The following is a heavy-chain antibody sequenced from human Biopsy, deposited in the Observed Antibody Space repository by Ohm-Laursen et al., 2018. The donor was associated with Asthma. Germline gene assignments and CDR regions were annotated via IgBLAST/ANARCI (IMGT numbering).Heavy chain of an antibody. D-gene: IGHD1/OR15-1a*01. V-gene: IGHV3-11*04. CDR2: IGSRITDAI. CDR1: GFTVSDYH. Sequence: GSLRLSCAASGFTVSDYHMSWIRQTPGRGLEWISYIGSRITDAIYYADSVKGRFTISRDNAKNSLFLQMNNLRAEDTAVYYCVRSGTKWELYDAFDIWGQGTMVTVSS. CDR3: VRSGTKWELYDAFDI. J-gene: IGHJ3*02.